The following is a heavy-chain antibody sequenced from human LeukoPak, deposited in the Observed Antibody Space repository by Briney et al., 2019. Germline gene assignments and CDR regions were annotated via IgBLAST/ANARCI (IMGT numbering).Heavy chain of an antibody. D-gene: IGHD6-19*01. CDR1: GGTFSGFA. Sequence: ASVKVSCEASGGTFSGFAVTWVRQAPGQGLEWMGGIIPTFGSANYAQKFQGRVTITADKSTSTTYMELSSLRSEDTAVYYCARKSVAVRDAFDIWGQGTMVTVSS. J-gene: IGHJ3*02. CDR2: IIPTFGSA. V-gene: IGHV1-69*06. CDR3: ARKSVAVRDAFDI.